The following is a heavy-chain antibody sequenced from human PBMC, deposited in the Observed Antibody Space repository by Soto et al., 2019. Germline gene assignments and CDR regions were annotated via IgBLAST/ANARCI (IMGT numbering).Heavy chain of an antibody. Sequence: AASVKVSCKASGYSFISYGIGWVRQAPGQGLEWMGWITVNSGNTNYPQKFQGRVTMTTDTSTSTAYMELRSLTSDDTAIYYCGRGLGGGWYYFDYWGPGTLVTVSS. D-gene: IGHD6-19*01. V-gene: IGHV1-18*04. J-gene: IGHJ4*02. CDR2: ITVNSGNT. CDR3: GRGLGGGWYYFDY. CDR1: GYSFISYG.